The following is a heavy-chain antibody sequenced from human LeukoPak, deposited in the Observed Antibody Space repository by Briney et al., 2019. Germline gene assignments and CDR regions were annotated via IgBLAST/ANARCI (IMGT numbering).Heavy chain of an antibody. CDR3: ARSRYYYDSSGFL. CDR2: IYHSGST. D-gene: IGHD3-22*01. CDR1: GGSISSGGYS. V-gene: IGHV4-30-2*01. Sequence: SQTLSLTCAVSGGSISSGGYSWSWIRQPPGKGLEWIGYIYHSGSTNYNPSLKSRVTISVDTSKNQFSLKLSSVTAADTAVYYCARSRYYYDSSGFLWGQGTLVTVSS. J-gene: IGHJ4*02.